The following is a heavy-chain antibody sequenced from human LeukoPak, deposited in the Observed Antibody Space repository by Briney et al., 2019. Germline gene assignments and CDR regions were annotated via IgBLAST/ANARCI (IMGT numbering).Heavy chain of an antibody. CDR1: GGSISSSSYY. V-gene: IGHV4-39*07. CDR3: ARYEGLGAAGTGQIDY. J-gene: IGHJ4*02. Sequence: SETLSLTCTVSGGSISSSSYYWGWIRQPPGKGLEWIGSIYYSGSTYYNPSLKSRVTIPVDTSKNQFSLKLSSVTAADTAVYYCARYEGLGAAGTGQIDYWGQGTLVTVSS. CDR2: IYYSGST. D-gene: IGHD6-13*01.